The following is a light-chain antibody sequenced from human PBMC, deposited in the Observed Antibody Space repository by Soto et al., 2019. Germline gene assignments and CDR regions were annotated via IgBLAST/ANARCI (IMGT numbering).Light chain of an antibody. Sequence: QSAVSHPPSVSWSPGQSVTISCTGTSSDVGYYNRVSWYQQPPGTAPKLLIYEVSNRPSGVPDRFSGSKSGNTASLTISGLQAEDAADYYCSLYTSSTFYVFGTGTKV. CDR3: SLYTSSTFYV. CDR1: SSDVGYYNR. CDR2: EVS. V-gene: IGLV2-18*01. J-gene: IGLJ1*01.